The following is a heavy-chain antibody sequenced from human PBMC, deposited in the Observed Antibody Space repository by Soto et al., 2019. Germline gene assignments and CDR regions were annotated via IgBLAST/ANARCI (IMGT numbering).Heavy chain of an antibody. CDR2: IYYSGST. CDR3: ARGGSSSHGNDY. V-gene: IGHV4-59*01. CDR1: GGSISSYY. D-gene: IGHD2-15*01. Sequence: KSSETLSLTCTVSGGSISSYYWSWIRQPPGKGLEWIGYIYYSGSTNYNPSLKSRVTISVDTSKNQFSLKLSSVTAADTAVYYCARGGSSSHGNDYWGQGTLVTVSS. J-gene: IGHJ4*02.